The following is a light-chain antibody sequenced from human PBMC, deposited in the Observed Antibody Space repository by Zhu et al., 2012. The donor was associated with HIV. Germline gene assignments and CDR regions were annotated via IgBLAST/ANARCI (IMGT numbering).Light chain of an antibody. J-gene: IGKJ1*01. CDR1: QSISSS. V-gene: IGKV1-39*01. CDR2: TAS. Sequence: DIQMTQSPSSLSASVGDRVTITCRASQSISSSLNWYQQKPGKAPNLLIYTASSLQSGVPSRFSGSGSGTDFNLTIGCLQSEDFATYFCQQYYSYRPWTFGQGTKVEIK. CDR3: QQYYSYRPWT.